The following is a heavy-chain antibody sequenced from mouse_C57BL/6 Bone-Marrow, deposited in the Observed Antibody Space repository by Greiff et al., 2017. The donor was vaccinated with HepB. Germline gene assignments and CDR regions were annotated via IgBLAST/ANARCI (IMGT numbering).Heavy chain of an antibody. Sequence: VQLQQSGAELARPGASVKMSCKASGYTFTSYTMHWVKQRPGQGLEWIGYINPSSGYTKYNQKFKDKATLTADNSSSTAYMQLGILTSEDSAVYYCARHYYGRARDYWGQGTTLTVSS. V-gene: IGHV1-4*01. CDR1: GYTFTSYT. D-gene: IGHD1-1*01. CDR3: ARHYYGRARDY. J-gene: IGHJ2*01. CDR2: INPSSGYT.